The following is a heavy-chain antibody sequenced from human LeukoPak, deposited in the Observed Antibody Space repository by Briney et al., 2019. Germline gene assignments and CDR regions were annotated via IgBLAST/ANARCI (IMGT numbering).Heavy chain of an antibody. Sequence: GGSLRLSCAASGFTFNNYAMSWVRQAPGKGLEWVSAISGSDGSTYYADSVKGRFTISRDNSKNTLYLQMNSLRAEDTAVYYCAKVNTPPVAGNTPYYYYGMDVWGQGTTVTVSS. J-gene: IGHJ6*02. V-gene: IGHV3-23*01. CDR1: GFTFNNYA. CDR2: ISGSDGST. D-gene: IGHD6-19*01. CDR3: AKVNTPPVAGNTPYYYYGMDV.